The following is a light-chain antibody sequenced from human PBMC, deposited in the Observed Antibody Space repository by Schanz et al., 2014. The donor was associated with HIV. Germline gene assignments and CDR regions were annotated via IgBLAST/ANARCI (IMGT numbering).Light chain of an antibody. Sequence: DIQLTQSPSSLSASVGDRVTITCQASQDISNSLNWNQQRSGRPPNLLIYSASNLEPGVPSRFSGSGSGTEFTLTISSLQPDDLATYYCQQYNGLSPFTFGQGTKLEIK. CDR3: QQYNGLSPFT. J-gene: IGKJ2*01. CDR2: SAS. CDR1: QDISNS. V-gene: IGKV1-33*01.